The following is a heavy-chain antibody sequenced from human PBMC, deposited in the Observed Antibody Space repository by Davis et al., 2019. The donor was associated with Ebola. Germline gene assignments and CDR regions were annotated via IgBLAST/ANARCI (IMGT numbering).Heavy chain of an antibody. CDR2: INAGNGNT. Sequence: ASVKVSCKASGYTFTSYAMHWVRQAPGQRLEWMGWINAGNGNTKYSQKFQGRVTITRDTSASTAYMELSSLRSEDTAVYYCAREGGYSGYDLGNWGQGTLVTVSS. CDR1: GYTFTSYA. V-gene: IGHV1-3*01. D-gene: IGHD5-12*01. CDR3: AREGGYSGYDLGN. J-gene: IGHJ4*02.